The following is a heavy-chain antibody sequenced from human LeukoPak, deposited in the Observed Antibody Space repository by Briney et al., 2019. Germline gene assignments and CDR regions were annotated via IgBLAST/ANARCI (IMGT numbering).Heavy chain of an antibody. CDR3: AREALYYYGFVDY. J-gene: IGHJ4*02. D-gene: IGHD3-10*01. V-gene: IGHV3-21*01. CDR1: GFTFSSYS. CDR2: ISSSSSYI. Sequence: GGSLRLSCAASGFTFSSYSMSWVRQAPGKGLEWVSSISSSSSYIYYADSVKGRFAISRDNAKNSLYLQMNSLRAEDTAVYYCAREALYYYGFVDYWGQGTLVTVSS.